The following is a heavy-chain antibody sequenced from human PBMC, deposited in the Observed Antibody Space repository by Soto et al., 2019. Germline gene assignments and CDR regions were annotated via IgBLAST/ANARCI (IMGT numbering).Heavy chain of an antibody. CDR1: GFTFRSYG. D-gene: IGHD2-2*01. V-gene: IGHV3-33*01. Sequence: PGGSLRLSCAASGFTFRSYGMHWVRQAQGKGLEWVASIWHDGSFKYEADSVKGRFTISRDTSKNQFSLKLSSVTAADTAVYYCAREKRSKTPLKYYAPGGFDPWGQGTLVTVSS. CDR2: IWHDGSFK. J-gene: IGHJ5*02. CDR3: AREKRSKTPLKYYAPGGFDP.